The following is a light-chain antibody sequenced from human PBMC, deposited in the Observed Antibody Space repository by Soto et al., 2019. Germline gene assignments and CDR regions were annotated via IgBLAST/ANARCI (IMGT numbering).Light chain of an antibody. V-gene: IGKV1-5*01. CDR1: QTINNR. Sequence: DIQMTQSPSTLSASVGDRVTIPCRASQTINNRLAWYQQKPGKAPELLIYDVSTLESGVPSRFSGSGSGTDFTLTISSLQPDDFATYYCQQYNSYWKMFGQGTKVDI. CDR3: QQYNSYWKM. J-gene: IGKJ1*01. CDR2: DVS.